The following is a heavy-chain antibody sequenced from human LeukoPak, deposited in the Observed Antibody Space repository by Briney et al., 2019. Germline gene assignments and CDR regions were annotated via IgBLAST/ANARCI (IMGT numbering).Heavy chain of an antibody. CDR2: IYSGGST. Sequence: PGGSLRLSCAASGFTVSSNYMSWVRQAPGKGLEWVSVIYSGGSTYYADSVKGRFTISRDNSKNTLYLHMNSLRAEDTAVYYCARGRYYDSSGYFFDYWGQGTLVTVSS. CDR1: GFTVSSNY. D-gene: IGHD3-22*01. CDR3: ARGRYYDSSGYFFDY. V-gene: IGHV3-53*01. J-gene: IGHJ4*02.